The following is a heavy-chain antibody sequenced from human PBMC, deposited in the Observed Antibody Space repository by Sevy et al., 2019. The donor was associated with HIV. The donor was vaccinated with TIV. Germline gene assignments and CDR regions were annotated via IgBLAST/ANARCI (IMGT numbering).Heavy chain of an antibody. V-gene: IGHV3-30*18. CDR1: GFNFNNYG. D-gene: IGHD2-15*01. J-gene: IGHJ6*02. CDR2: ISYDSTYK. CDR3: AKDLKQFWPQDSYYGMDV. Sequence: GGCLRLSCAASGFNFNNYGMNWVRQTPGKGLEWVAVISYDSTYKFFTDSVKGRFSISRDNSKNTVDLQLNSLRPEDTAVYYCAKDLKQFWPQDSYYGMDVWGLGTTVTVSS.